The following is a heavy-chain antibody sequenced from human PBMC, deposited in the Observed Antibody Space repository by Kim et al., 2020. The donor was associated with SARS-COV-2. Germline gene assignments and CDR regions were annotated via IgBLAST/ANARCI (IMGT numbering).Heavy chain of an antibody. CDR3: ARDAPNSEQADAFDI. CDR2: IYYSGST. Sequence: SETLSLTCTVSGGSISSGDYYWSWIRQPPGKGLEWIGYIYYSGSTYYNPSLKSRVTISVDTSKNQFSLKLSSVTAADTAVYYCARDAPNSEQADAFDIWGQGTMVTVSS. V-gene: IGHV4-30-4*01. J-gene: IGHJ3*02. D-gene: IGHD2-15*01. CDR1: GGSISSGDYY.